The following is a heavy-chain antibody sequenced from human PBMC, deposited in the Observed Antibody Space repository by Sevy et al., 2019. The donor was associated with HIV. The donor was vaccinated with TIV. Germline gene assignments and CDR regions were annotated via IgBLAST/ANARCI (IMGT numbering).Heavy chain of an antibody. V-gene: IGHV3-30-3*01. CDR1: GFTFSSYA. J-gene: IGHJ6*02. CDR2: ISYDGSNK. D-gene: IGHD3-3*01. CDR3: ARAGITIFGVVKGHYYYGMDV. Sequence: GGSLRLSCAASGFTFSSYAMHWVRHAPGKGLEWVAVISYDGSNKYYADSVKGRFTISRDNSKNTLYLQMNSLRAEDTAVYYCARAGITIFGVVKGHYYYGMDVWGQGTTVTASS.